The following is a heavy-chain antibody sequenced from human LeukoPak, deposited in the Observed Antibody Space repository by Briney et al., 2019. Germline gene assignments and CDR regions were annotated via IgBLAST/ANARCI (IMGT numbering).Heavy chain of an antibody. CDR1: GDSVSSISCY. CDR3: ARQIYGDYPGGWYFDL. V-gene: IGHV4-31*03. Sequence: SQTLSLTCTVSGDSVSSISCYWSWIRQHPGKGLEWIGCIYYSGGTYYNPSLKSRITISVDTSKNQFSLKLSSVTAADTAVYYCARQIYGDYPGGWYFDLWGRGTLVSVSS. J-gene: IGHJ2*01. CDR2: IYYSGGT. D-gene: IGHD4-17*01.